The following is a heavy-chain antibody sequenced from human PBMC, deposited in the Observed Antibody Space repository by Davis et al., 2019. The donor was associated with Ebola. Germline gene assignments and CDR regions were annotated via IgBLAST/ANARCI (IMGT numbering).Heavy chain of an antibody. CDR1: GGSISSSNW. Sequence: MPSETLSLTCAVSGGSISSSNWWSWVRQPPGKGLEWIGEIYHSGSTNYNPSLKSRVTISVDTSKNQFSLKLSSVTAADTAVYYCARVGRLRYFDQPYYYYGMDVWGQGTTVTVSS. CDR2: IYHSGST. J-gene: IGHJ6*02. CDR3: ARVGRLRYFDQPYYYYGMDV. V-gene: IGHV4-4*02. D-gene: IGHD3-9*01.